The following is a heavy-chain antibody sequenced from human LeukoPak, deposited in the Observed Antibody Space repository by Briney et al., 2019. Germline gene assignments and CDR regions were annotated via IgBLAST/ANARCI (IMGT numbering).Heavy chain of an antibody. J-gene: IGHJ4*02. D-gene: IGHD3-9*01. CDR1: GFTFSSYE. CDR3: ARGADSGYSSDN. Sequence: GGSLRLSCAASGFTFSSYEMTWVRQAPGKGLEWVSYISSSGSTIYYADSVKGRFTISRDNAKNSLYLQMNSLRAEDTAVYYCARGADSGYSSDNWGQGTLVSVSS. V-gene: IGHV3-48*03. CDR2: ISSSGSTI.